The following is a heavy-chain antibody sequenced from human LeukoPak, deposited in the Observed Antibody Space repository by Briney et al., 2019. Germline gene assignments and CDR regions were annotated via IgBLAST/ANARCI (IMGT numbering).Heavy chain of an antibody. Sequence: PSETLSLTCTVSGGSISSSSYYWGWIRQPPGKGLEWIGSIYYSGSTYYNPSLKSRVTISVDTSKDQFSLKLSSVTAADTAVYYCTAVRDYMTIDYWGQGTLVTVSS. J-gene: IGHJ4*02. V-gene: IGHV4-39*01. CDR1: GGSISSSSYY. CDR2: IYYSGST. D-gene: IGHD4/OR15-4a*01. CDR3: TAVRDYMTIDY.